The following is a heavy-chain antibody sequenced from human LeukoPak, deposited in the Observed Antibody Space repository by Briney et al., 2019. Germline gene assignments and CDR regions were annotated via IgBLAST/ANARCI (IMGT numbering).Heavy chain of an antibody. CDR2: ISGSGGST. CDR3: AKPPRKDTQLFDY. CDR1: GFTVSRNY. D-gene: IGHD5-18*01. V-gene: IGHV3-23*01. Sequence: PGGSLRLSCAASGFTVSRNYMSWVRQAPGKGLEWVSAISGSGGSTYYADSVKGRFTISRDNSKNTLYLQMNSLRAEDTAVYYCAKPPRKDTQLFDYWGQGTLVTVSS. J-gene: IGHJ4*02.